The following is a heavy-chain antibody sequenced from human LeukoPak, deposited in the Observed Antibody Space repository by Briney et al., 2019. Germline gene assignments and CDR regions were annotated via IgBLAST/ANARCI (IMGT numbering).Heavy chain of an antibody. CDR2: ISGSGGST. V-gene: IGHV3-23*01. D-gene: IGHD6-13*01. Sequence: GGSLRLSCAASGFTFSSYAMSWVRQAPGKGLEWVSAISGSGGSTYYADSVKGRFTISRDNSKNTLYLQMNSLRAEDTAVYYCAKRRGRGIAAAGTFGYWGQGTLVTVSS. J-gene: IGHJ4*02. CDR1: GFTFSSYA. CDR3: AKRRGRGIAAAGTFGY.